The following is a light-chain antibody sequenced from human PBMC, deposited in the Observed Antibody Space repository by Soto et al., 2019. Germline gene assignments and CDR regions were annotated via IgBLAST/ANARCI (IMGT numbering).Light chain of an antibody. V-gene: IGKV3-20*01. CDR1: QTVSSVH. CDR3: QQYDNSLWT. Sequence: EIVLTQSPGTLSLSPGERASLSCRASQTVSSVHLAWYQHKPGQAPRLLIYGASRRATGVPDRFSGSGSGPDFTLTISRLEPEDFAVYYCQQYDNSLWTFGQGTKVEVK. CDR2: GAS. J-gene: IGKJ1*01.